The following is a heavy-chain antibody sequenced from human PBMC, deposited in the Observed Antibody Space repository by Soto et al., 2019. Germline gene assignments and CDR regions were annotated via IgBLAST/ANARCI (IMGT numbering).Heavy chain of an antibody. CDR1: GFTFSNHA. CDR3: ARLRSGYFTDFDF. V-gene: IGHV3-23*01. D-gene: IGHD3-3*01. CDR2: LSSSGGGT. J-gene: IGHJ4*02. Sequence: EVQLLESGGDLVQPGGSLRLSCAASGFTFSNHAMSWVRQAPGKGLEWVSGLSSSGGGTYYADSVKGRFTISRDNSKNTLYLQMNSLRAEDAAFYYCARLRSGYFTDFDFWGLGTLVTVSS.